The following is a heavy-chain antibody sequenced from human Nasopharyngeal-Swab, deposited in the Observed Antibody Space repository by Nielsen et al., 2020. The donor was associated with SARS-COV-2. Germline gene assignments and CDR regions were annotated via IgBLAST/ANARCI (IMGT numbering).Heavy chain of an antibody. D-gene: IGHD2-15*01. CDR3: AKFAEDLYCSGGSCYWFDP. CDR1: GGSISSGDYY. V-gene: IGHV4-30-4*08. J-gene: IGHJ5*02. CDR2: IFHSGST. Sequence: SETLSLTCTVSGGSISSGDYYWSWIRQPPGKGLEWIGYIFHSGSTYYNPSLKSRVTISVDTSKNQFSLKLSSVTAAATAVYYCAKFAEDLYCSGGSCYWFDPWGQGTLVTVSS.